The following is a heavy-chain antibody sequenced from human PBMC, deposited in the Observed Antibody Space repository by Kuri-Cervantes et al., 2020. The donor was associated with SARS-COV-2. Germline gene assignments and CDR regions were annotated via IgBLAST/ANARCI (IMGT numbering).Heavy chain of an antibody. D-gene: IGHD2-2*01. CDR1: GFTFSSYA. CDR3: AKGGERYCSSTSCPYYYYMDV. J-gene: IGHJ6*03. CDR2: ISYDGSNK. V-gene: IGHV3-30-3*01. Sequence: GGSLRLSCAASGFTFSSYAMHWVRQAPGKGLEWVAVISYDGSNKYYADSVKGRFTISRDNSKNTLYLQMNSLRAEDTALYYCAKGGERYCSSTSCPYYYYMDVWGKGTTVTVSS.